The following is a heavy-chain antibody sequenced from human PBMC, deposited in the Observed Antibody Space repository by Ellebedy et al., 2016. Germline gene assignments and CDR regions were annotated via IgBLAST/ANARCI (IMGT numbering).Heavy chain of an antibody. CDR3: ARARIDY. CDR1: GFTFSSYW. Sequence: GGSLRLSCAASGFTFSSYWMSWVRQVPGKGLEWVANINQVGSEKYYVESVKGRFTISRDNAKNLLYLQMNSLRVEDTAVYYCARARIDYWGQGTLVSVSS. J-gene: IGHJ4*02. CDR2: INQVGSEK. V-gene: IGHV3-7*04.